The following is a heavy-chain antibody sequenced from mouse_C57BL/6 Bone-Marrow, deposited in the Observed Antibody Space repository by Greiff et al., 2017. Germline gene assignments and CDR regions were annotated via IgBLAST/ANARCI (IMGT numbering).Heavy chain of an antibody. J-gene: IGHJ4*01. CDR2: IYPGNSDT. CDR3: TRSNLFLYAMDY. D-gene: IGHD1-1*01. CDR1: GYTFTSYW. Sequence: VQLQQSGTVLARPGASVKMSCKTSGYTFTSYWMHWVKQRPGQGLEWIGAIYPGNSDTSYNQKFKGKAKLTAVTSASTAYMELSSLTNEDSAVYYCTRSNLFLYAMDYWGQGTSVTVSS. V-gene: IGHV1-5*01.